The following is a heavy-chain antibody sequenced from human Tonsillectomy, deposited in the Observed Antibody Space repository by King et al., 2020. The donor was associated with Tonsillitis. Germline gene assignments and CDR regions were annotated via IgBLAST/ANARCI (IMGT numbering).Heavy chain of an antibody. D-gene: IGHD3-22*01. J-gene: IGHJ3*02. CDR2: LSSSSTFI. Sequence: VQLVEAGGGLGKPGGAPRLSCVKSGFTFRNDDMKWVRQAPGKGLEGGSSLSSSSTFIYYADSLKGRFTISRNNARNSLYLQMDSRRAEDTAVYYCAKNKGAAYYDSGRGAFDIWGQGTMVTVSS. CDR3: AKNKGAAYYDSGRGAFDI. V-gene: IGHV3-21*01. CDR1: GFTFRNDD.